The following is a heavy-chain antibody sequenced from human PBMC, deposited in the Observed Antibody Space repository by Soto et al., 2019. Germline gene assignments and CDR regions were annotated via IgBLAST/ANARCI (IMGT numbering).Heavy chain of an antibody. CDR2: IFNSGDI. CDR3: ATIGPRGYDTVTQFDS. V-gene: IGHV4-61*08. J-gene: IGHJ4*02. Sequence: SETLSLTCTVSRGSVNSGDSSWSWVRQPPGQRLEWIGYIFNSGDISYNPSLQSRVTISVDTSKNQFSLKLTSVTAADTAMYYCATIGPRGYDTVTQFDSWGQGTLVTVSS. D-gene: IGHD5-12*01. CDR1: RGSVNSGDSS.